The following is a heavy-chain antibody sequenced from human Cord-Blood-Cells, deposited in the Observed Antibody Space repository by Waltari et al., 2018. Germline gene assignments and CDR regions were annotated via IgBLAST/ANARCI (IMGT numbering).Heavy chain of an antibody. V-gene: IGHV3-30-3*01. CDR1: GFTFSSYA. CDR3: ARGPITGVDY. D-gene: IGHD1-20*01. CDR2: ISYDGSNK. Sequence: QVQLVESGGGVVQPGRSLRLSCAASGFTFSSYAMHWVRQAPGKGLEWVAVISYDGSNKDYADSVKGRFTISRDNSKNTLYLQMNSLRAEDTAVYYCARGPITGVDYWGQGTLVTVSS. J-gene: IGHJ4*02.